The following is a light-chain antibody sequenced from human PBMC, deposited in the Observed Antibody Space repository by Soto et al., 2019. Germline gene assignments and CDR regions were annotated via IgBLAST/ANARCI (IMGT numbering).Light chain of an antibody. CDR2: SDN. V-gene: IGLV1-44*01. J-gene: IGLJ1*01. Sequence: QSVLTQPPSASGTPGQRVTISCSGSSSNIGTYRVSWYQHFPGTAPRLLIYSDNQRPSGVPDRFSASKSGASASLAISGLQYEDEAYFYCAAWDDSLNGCVLGTGTKVTVL. CDR1: SSNIGTYR. CDR3: AAWDDSLNGCV.